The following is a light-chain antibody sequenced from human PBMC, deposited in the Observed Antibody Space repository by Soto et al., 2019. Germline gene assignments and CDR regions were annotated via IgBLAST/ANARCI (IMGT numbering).Light chain of an antibody. CDR3: SSYTSSTTVV. CDR1: PSDVGGYNS. V-gene: IGLV2-8*01. Sequence: QSALTQPPSASGSPGQSVTISCTGTPSDVGGYNSVSWYQQYPGKAPKLMIYDVSKRPSGVPDRFSGSKSGNTASLTVSGLQAEDEANYYCSSYTSSTTVVFGGGTKLTVL. CDR2: DVS. J-gene: IGLJ2*01.